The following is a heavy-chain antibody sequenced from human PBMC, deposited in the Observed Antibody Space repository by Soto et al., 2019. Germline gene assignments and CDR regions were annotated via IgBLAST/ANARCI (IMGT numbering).Heavy chain of an antibody. V-gene: IGHV3-30-3*01. CDR1: GFTFSSYA. Sequence: QVQLVESGGGVVQPGRSLRLSCAASGFTFSSYAMHWVCQAPGKGLEWVAVISYDGSNKYYADSVKGRFTISRDNSKNTLYLQMNSLRAEDTAVYYCARGPHYYDSSGYTFDYWGQGTLVTVSS. CDR2: ISYDGSNK. CDR3: ARGPHYYDSSGYTFDY. J-gene: IGHJ4*02. D-gene: IGHD3-22*01.